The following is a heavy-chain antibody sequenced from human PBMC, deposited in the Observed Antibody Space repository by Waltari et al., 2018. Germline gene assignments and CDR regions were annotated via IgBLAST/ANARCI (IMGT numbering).Heavy chain of an antibody. D-gene: IGHD2-2*01. CDR2: INPNNGGT. J-gene: IGHJ4*02. CDR3: ARAVYCSDPSCYAVFDY. Sequence: QVQLVQSGAEVKKPGASVKVSCKASGYTFTGYYMHWVRQAPGQGLEWMGRINPNNGGTNYAQKFQGRVTMTRDTSISTAYMELSRLRSDDTAVYYCARAVYCSDPSCYAVFDYWGQGTLVTVSS. V-gene: IGHV1-2*06. CDR1: GYTFTGYY.